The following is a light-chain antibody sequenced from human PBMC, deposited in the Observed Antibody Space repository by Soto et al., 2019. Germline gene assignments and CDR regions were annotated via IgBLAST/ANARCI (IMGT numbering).Light chain of an antibody. Sequence: EVVLTQSPATLSLSPGERATLFCRANESVNHYLAWYQQRPGQAPRLLIFDASNRAPGIPARFSASGSRRDFTLTISSLEPEDFAVYYCQQRFTWPPFTFGPGTKVDF. V-gene: IGKV3-11*02. CDR2: DAS. J-gene: IGKJ3*01. CDR3: QQRFTWPPFT. CDR1: ESVNHY.